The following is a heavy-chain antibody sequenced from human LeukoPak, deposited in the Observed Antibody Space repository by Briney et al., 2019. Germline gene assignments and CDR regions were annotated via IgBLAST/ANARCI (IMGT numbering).Heavy chain of an antibody. CDR1: GYTFTSHG. Sequence: ASVKVSCKASGYTFTSHGIYWVRQAPGQGLEWMGWISPYNDETNYARMFRDRVIMTTETSTTTAYMELRGLTSDDTAVYFCAREADTNSWYRPAFRLLDVWGQGTLVTASS. CDR3: AREADTNSWYRPAFRLLDV. J-gene: IGHJ4*02. V-gene: IGHV1-18*01. CDR2: ISPYNDET. D-gene: IGHD6-13*01.